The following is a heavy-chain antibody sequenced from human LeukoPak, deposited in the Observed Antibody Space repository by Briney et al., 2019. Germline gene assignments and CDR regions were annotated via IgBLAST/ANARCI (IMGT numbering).Heavy chain of an antibody. CDR2: ISAYNGNT. Sequence: ASVKVSCKASGYTFTSYGISWVRQAPGQGLEWMGWISAYNGNTNYAQKLQGRVTMTTDTSTSTAYMELRSLRSDDTAVYYCARGSYYDSVWGSYRYFDYWGQGTLVTVSS. CDR3: ARGSYYDSVWGSYRYFDY. CDR1: GYTFTSYG. J-gene: IGHJ4*02. D-gene: IGHD3-16*02. V-gene: IGHV1-18*04.